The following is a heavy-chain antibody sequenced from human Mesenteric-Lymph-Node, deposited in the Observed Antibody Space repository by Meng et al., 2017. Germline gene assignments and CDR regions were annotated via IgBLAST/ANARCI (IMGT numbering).Heavy chain of an antibody. D-gene: IGHD2-2*01. CDR1: GGSFSGYY. Sequence: QVQLQQGGAGRLKPSETLSRTCAGDGGSFSGYYWSWNRQPPGKGLEWIGEINHSGSTNYNSSLKSRVTISVDTSKNQFSLKLSSVTAADTAVYYCARTIGGADIVVVPAAYYFDYWGQGTLVTVSS. V-gene: IGHV4-34*01. J-gene: IGHJ4*02. CDR3: ARTIGGADIVVVPAAYYFDY. CDR2: INHSGST.